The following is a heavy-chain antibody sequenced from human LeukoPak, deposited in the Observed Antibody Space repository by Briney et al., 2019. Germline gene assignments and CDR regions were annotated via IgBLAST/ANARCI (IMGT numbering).Heavy chain of an antibody. CDR1: GFDFTNYG. Sequence: RGSLRLSCTASGFDFTNYGMSWVRQAPGKGLEWVSSISGSGASTNYADSVKGRFTISRDDSKNTAYLQMNSLKTEDTAVYFCTSGGSSSAKDYWGQGTLVTVSS. CDR2: ISGSGAST. J-gene: IGHJ4*02. CDR3: TSGGSSSAKDY. V-gene: IGHV3-23*01. D-gene: IGHD2-15*01.